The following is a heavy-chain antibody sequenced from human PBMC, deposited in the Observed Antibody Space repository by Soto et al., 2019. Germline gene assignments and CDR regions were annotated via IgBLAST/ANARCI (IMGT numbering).Heavy chain of an antibody. CDR2: ISSSGSPI. V-gene: IGHV3-11*01. Sequence: GGSLRLSCAASGFTFSDYYMSWIRQAPGKGLEWVSYISSSGSPIYYADSVKGRFTISRDNAKNSVYLQMNSLRAEDTAVYYCARDMLAAGSSNYYYGMDVWGQGTTVTVSS. D-gene: IGHD6-13*01. CDR1: GFTFSDYY. J-gene: IGHJ6*02. CDR3: ARDMLAAGSSNYYYGMDV.